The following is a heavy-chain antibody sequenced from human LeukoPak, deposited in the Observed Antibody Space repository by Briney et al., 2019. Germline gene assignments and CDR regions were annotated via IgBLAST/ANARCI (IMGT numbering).Heavy chain of an antibody. Sequence: PGGSLRLSCAASGFTFSNYAMSWVRQPPGKGLEWVSTISASGGSTYYADSVKGRFTISRDNSKHTLYLQMNSLRAEDTAAYYCAGESQLLSQFDYSGQGTLVTVSS. J-gene: IGHJ4*02. CDR2: ISASGGST. CDR1: GFTFSNYA. D-gene: IGHD2-2*01. CDR3: AGESQLLSQFDY. V-gene: IGHV3-23*01.